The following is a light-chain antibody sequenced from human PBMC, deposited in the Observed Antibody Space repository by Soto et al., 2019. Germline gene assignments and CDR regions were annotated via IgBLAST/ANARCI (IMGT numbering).Light chain of an antibody. CDR2: WAS. V-gene: IGKV4-1*01. J-gene: IGKJ1*01. CDR1: QSVLYSSNNKNY. CDR3: QQYYSTPQT. Sequence: DIVMTQSPDSLAVSLGERATINCKSSQSVLYSSNNKNYLAWYQQKPGQPPKLLIYWASTRESGVPDRFIGSGSGTDFTLTISSLQAEDVAVYYCQQYYSTPQTFDQGTKVEIK.